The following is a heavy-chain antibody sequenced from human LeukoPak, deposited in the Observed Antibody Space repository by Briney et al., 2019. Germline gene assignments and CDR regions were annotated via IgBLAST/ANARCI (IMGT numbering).Heavy chain of an antibody. Sequence: ASVKVSCKAFGYTFTSNYMHWVRQAPGQGPEWMGVISPSGGSTTYAQKFQGRVTLTRDTSISTANMELSRLRSDDTAVYYCARSRVDTVATELDSWGQGTLVTVSS. CDR3: ARSRVDTVATELDS. CDR2: ISPSGGST. D-gene: IGHD5-12*01. V-gene: IGHV1-46*01. CDR1: GYTFTSNY. J-gene: IGHJ4*02.